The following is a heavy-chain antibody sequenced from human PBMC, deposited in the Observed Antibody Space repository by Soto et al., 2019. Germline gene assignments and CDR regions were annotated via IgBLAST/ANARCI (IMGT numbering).Heavy chain of an antibody. J-gene: IGHJ4*02. D-gene: IGHD2-2*01. CDR2: ISSSSSTI. Sequence: PGGSLRLSCAASGFTFSSYSMNWVRQAPGKGLEWVSYISSSSSTIYYADSVKGRFTISRDNAKNSLYLQMNSLRAEDTAVYYCARDISSWPEYFDYWGQGTLVTVSS. CDR1: GFTFSSYS. V-gene: IGHV3-48*01. CDR3: ARDISSWPEYFDY.